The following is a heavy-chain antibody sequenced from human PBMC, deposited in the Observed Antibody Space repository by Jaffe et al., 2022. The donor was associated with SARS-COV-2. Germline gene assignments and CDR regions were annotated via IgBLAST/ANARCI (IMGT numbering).Heavy chain of an antibody. CDR3: ARVYCSGGSCYRRLLGY. J-gene: IGHJ4*02. CDR2: INPSGGST. CDR1: GYTFTSYY. V-gene: IGHV1-46*01. D-gene: IGHD2-15*01. Sequence: QVQLVQSGAEVKKPGASVKVSCKASGYTFTSYYMHWVRQAPGQGLEWMGIINPSGGSTSYAQKFQGRVTMTRDTSTSTVYMELSSLRSEDTAVYYCARVYCSGGSCYRRLLGYWGQGTLVTVSS.